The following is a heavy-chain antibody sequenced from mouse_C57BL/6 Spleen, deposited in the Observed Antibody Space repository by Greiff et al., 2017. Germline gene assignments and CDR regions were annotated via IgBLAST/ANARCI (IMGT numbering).Heavy chain of an antibody. V-gene: IGHV1-4*01. Sequence: VQLQQSGAELARPGASVQMSCKASGYTFTSYTMHWVKQRPGQGLEWIGYINPSSGYTKYNQKFKDKATLTADKSSTTAYMQLSSLTSEDSAVYYCARVIKDAMDYWGQGTSVTVSS. J-gene: IGHJ4*01. CDR3: ARVIKDAMDY. D-gene: IGHD2-4*01. CDR1: GYTFTSYT. CDR2: INPSSGYT.